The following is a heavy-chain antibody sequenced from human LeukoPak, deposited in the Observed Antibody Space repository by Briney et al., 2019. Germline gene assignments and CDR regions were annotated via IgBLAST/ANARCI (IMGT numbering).Heavy chain of an antibody. Sequence: QSGGSLRLSCVASGFTFSSRDWMTWDRQAPGKGLEWVSIISSGGGTIYYADSVKGRFTMSRDNAKNSLYLQMDSLRVEDTAVYYCARDARHYDLLTGYQRGVFDPWGQGTLVIVSP. V-gene: IGHV3-48*04. J-gene: IGHJ5*02. D-gene: IGHD3/OR15-3a*01. CDR1: GFTFSSRDW. CDR2: ISSGGGTI. CDR3: ARDARHYDLLTGYQRGVFDP.